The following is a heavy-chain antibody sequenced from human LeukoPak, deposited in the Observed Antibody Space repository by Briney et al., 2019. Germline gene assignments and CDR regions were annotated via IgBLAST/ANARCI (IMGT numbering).Heavy chain of an antibody. CDR2: IYHSGST. J-gene: IGHJ3*02. D-gene: IGHD3-9*01. CDR3: ARVSALSVSLDYDILTGHKPAGAFDI. V-gene: IGHV4-30-2*01. CDR1: GGSISSGGYY. Sequence: SETLSLTCTVSGGSISSGGYYWSWIRQPPGKGLEWIGYIYHSGSTYYNPSLKSRVTISVDTSKNQFSLKLSSVTAADTAVYYCARVSALSVSLDYDILTGHKPAGAFDIWGQGTMVTVSS.